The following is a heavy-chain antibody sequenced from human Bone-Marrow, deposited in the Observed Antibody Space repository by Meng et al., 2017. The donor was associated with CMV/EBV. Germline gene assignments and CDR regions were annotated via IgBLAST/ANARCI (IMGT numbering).Heavy chain of an antibody. CDR3: ARAKSVGAGYYYCGMDV. J-gene: IGHJ6*02. V-gene: IGHV1-46*01. D-gene: IGHD1-26*01. CDR1: GDTFTSYS. Sequence: ASVKVSCKASGDTFTSYSMNWVRQAPGQGLEWMGIINPSGGSTSYAQKFQGRVTMTRDTSTSTVYMELSSLRSEDTDVYYCARAKSVGAGYYYCGMDVWGQGTTVTVSS. CDR2: INPSGGST.